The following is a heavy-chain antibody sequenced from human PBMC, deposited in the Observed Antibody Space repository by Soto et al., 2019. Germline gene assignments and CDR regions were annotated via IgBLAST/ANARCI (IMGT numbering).Heavy chain of an antibody. V-gene: IGHV4-31*03. CDR2: IYYSGST. D-gene: IGHD6-6*01. CDR3: ASSSSSSGIDAFDI. CDR1: GGSISSGGYY. J-gene: IGHJ3*02. Sequence: QVQLQESGPGLVKPSQTLSLTCTVSGGSISSGGYYWSWIRQHPGKGLEWIGYIYYSGSTYYNPSLKRRVTISVDTSKNQFSLKLSSVTAADTAVYYCASSSSSSGIDAFDIWGQGTMVTVSS.